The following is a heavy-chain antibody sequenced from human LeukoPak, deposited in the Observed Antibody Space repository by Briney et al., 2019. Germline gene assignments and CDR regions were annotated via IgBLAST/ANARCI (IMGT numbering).Heavy chain of an antibody. Sequence: SETLSLTCAVYGGSFSGYYWSWLRQPPGKGLEWIGEINHSGSTNYNPSLKSRVTISVDTSKNQFSLNVRSVTAADTAVYYCARGPPRYSSYWGQGTLVTVSS. CDR3: ARGPPRYSSY. CDR2: INHSGST. J-gene: IGHJ4*02. D-gene: IGHD5-18*01. V-gene: IGHV4-34*01. CDR1: GGSFSGYY.